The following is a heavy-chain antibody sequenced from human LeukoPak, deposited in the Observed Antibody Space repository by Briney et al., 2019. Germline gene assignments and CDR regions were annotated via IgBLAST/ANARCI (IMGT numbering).Heavy chain of an antibody. CDR2: INHSGYT. Sequence: MPSETLSLTCAVSGVSFNDYYWSWVRQTPGKGLEWIGEINHSGYTNDSPSLKSRVTLSLDTSRKQFSLNLRSVTVADTGLYYCTRMTTGHDYWGQGTLVTVSS. D-gene: IGHD4-17*01. CDR1: GVSFNDYY. J-gene: IGHJ4*02. CDR3: TRMTTGHDY. V-gene: IGHV4-34*01.